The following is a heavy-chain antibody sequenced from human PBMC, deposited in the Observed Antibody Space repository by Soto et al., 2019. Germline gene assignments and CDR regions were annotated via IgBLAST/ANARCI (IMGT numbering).Heavy chain of an antibody. J-gene: IGHJ4*02. Sequence: EVQLVESGGGLVQPGGSLRLSCAASGFTVISNYMSWVRQAPGKGLEWVSVIYSGGSSTYYADSVKGRFTISGDSSKNTLYLEMNSLRAEDTAVYYCTRARLTIVRGVTKMFYFYEGGQGTLFTVSS. D-gene: IGHD3-10*01. CDR2: IYSGGSST. CDR1: GFTVISNY. CDR3: TRARLTIVRGVTKMFYFYE. V-gene: IGHV3-66*01.